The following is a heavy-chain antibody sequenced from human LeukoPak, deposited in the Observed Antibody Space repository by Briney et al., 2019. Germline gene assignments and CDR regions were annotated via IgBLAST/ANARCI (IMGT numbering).Heavy chain of an antibody. CDR1: GGSISSGGYY. CDR3: ARSSSGYYLFGY. CDR2: IYYSGST. V-gene: IGHV4-31*03. Sequence: SQTLSLTCTVSGGSISSGGYYWSWIRQHPGKGLEWIGYIYYSGSTYYNPSLKSRVTISVDTSKNQFSLKLSSVTAADTAVYYCARSSSGYYLFGYWGQGTLVTVSS. J-gene: IGHJ4*02. D-gene: IGHD3-22*01.